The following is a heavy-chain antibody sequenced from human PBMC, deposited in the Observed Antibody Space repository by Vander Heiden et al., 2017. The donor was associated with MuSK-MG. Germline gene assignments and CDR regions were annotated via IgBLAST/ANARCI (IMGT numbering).Heavy chain of an antibody. J-gene: IGHJ5*02. Sequence: QVHLQESGCGLVRPSETLSLTSPFARVSIGSGGYYWSWIRQHPGKGLEGIGSIYYSGSTYYNPSLNSRVTISVDTAKNQFSLKLSSVTAADTAVYYCAREAPMVRGEDWFDPWGQGTLVTVSS. D-gene: IGHD3-10*01. V-gene: IGHV4-31*03. CDR2: IYYSGST. CDR1: RVSIGSGGYY. CDR3: AREAPMVRGEDWFDP.